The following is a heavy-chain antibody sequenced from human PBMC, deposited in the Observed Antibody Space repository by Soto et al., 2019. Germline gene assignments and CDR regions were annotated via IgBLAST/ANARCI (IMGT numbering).Heavy chain of an antibody. J-gene: IGHJ6*02. CDR2: INHSRTT. V-gene: IGHV4-34*01. CDR3: ARDRDPHYYYGMDV. Sequence: KPSETLSLTCAVYGGSFSGYYWNWIRQPPGKGLEWIGEINHSRTTNYNPSLKSRITISVDTSNNQFSLKLTSVTAADTAVYYCARDRDPHYYYGMDVWGQGTTVTVSS. CDR1: GGSFSGYY.